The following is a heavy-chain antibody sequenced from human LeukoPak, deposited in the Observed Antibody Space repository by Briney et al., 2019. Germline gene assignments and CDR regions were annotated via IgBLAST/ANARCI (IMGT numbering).Heavy chain of an antibody. CDR2: IKQDGSEK. J-gene: IGHJ6*02. CDR1: GFTFSSYA. CDR3: ARNYEWIVVVPAAPYGMDV. V-gene: IGHV3-7*01. Sequence: GGSLRLSCAASGFTFSSYAMSWVRQAPGKGLEWVANIKQDGSEKYYADSVKGRFTISRDNSKNTLYLQMNSLRAEDTAVYYCARNYEWIVVVPAAPYGMDVWGQGTTVTVSS. D-gene: IGHD2-2*01.